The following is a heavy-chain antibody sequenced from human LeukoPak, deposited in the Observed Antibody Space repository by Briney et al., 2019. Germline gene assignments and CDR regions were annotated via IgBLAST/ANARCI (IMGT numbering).Heavy chain of an antibody. CDR2: ISAYNGNT. Sequence: ASVKVSCKASGYTFTSYGISWVRQAPGQGLEWMGWISAYNGNTNYAQKLQGRVTMTRDTSISTAYMELSRLRSDDMAVYYCAIIAAAGTEDDAFDIWGQGTMVTVSS. CDR1: GYTFTSYG. D-gene: IGHD6-13*01. V-gene: IGHV1-18*03. J-gene: IGHJ3*02. CDR3: AIIAAAGTEDDAFDI.